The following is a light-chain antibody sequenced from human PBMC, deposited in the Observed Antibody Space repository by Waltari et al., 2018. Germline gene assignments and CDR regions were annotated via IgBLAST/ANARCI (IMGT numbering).Light chain of an antibody. CDR3: QQHHELQT. CDR1: QDIRKY. Sequence: DIQMTQSPSSLSASVGDRVTITCQASQDIRKYLNWYQHKSGKAPKLLIYDASNLERGVPSRFRGYGSGTNFTLSISSLQPEDFATYFCQQHHELQTFGQGTKLDIK. V-gene: IGKV1-33*01. CDR2: DAS. J-gene: IGKJ2*01.